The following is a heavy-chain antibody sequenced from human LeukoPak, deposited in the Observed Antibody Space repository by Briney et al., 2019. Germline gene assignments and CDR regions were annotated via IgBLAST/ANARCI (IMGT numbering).Heavy chain of an antibody. V-gene: IGHV3-66*01. CDR2: IYSRGQT. CDR1: GFTVSNNY. Sequence: GGSLRLSCAASGFTVSNNYMSWVRQAPGKGLEWVPRIYSRGQTNYADSVMGRFTISRDSSKNTLYLQMNSLRTEDTAVYYCARDYYYDSSGYYDDAFDIWGQGTMVTVSS. J-gene: IGHJ3*02. D-gene: IGHD3-22*01. CDR3: ARDYYYDSSGYYDDAFDI.